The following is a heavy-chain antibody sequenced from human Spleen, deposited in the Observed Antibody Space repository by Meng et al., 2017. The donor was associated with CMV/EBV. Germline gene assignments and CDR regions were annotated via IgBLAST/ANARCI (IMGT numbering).Heavy chain of an antibody. J-gene: IGHJ4*02. V-gene: IGHV3-23*01. CDR2: ISGSDNST. CDR3: AKSRYNFWSGYYFDH. CDR1: GFSFSRWF. Sequence: SGFSFSRWFVGWVRQTPGKGLEWVSGISGSDNSTYYADSVKGRFTISRDNSKNTLYLQMNSLRAEDTAVYFCAKSRYNFWSGYYFDHWGQGTLVTVSS. D-gene: IGHD3-3*01.